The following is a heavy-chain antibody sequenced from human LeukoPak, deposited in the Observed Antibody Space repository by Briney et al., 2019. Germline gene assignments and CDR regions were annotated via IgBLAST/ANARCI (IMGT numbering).Heavy chain of an antibody. CDR2: ISGSGGST. J-gene: IGHJ4*02. D-gene: IGHD3-22*01. V-gene: IGHV3-23*01. CDR3: AKSSYYDASGYYREYYFDS. Sequence: GGSLRLSCVPSGFSFSNYAMSWVRQAPGKGLEWVSGISGSGGSTHYVDSVKGRFTISRDKTKNTLYLQMNSLRAEDTAVYYCAKSSYYDASGYYREYYFDSWGQGTLVTVSS. CDR1: GFSFSNYA.